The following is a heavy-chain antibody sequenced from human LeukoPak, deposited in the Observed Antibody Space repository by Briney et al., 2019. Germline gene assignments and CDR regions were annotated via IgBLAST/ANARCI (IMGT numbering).Heavy chain of an antibody. Sequence: GRSLRLSCATSGFIFNDFYLSWIRQAPGKGLEWISYISNTGSPIYYADSVNGRFTISRDSAKSSLYLQMNSLRAEDTAVYYCARLSRESFDYWGQGTLVNVSS. D-gene: IGHD5/OR15-5a*01. CDR1: GFIFNDFY. CDR3: ARLSRESFDY. V-gene: IGHV3-11*04. J-gene: IGHJ4*02. CDR2: ISNTGSPI.